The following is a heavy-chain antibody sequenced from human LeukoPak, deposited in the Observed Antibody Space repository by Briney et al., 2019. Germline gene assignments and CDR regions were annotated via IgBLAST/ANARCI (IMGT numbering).Heavy chain of an antibody. CDR1: GHTANTYG. CDR2: IFSYNGQT. V-gene: IGHV1-18*01. Sequence: ASVKVSCQASGHTANTYGFSWVRQAPGQGLEWIGWIFSYNGQTKYADKFQGRVTMTTDTSKTIAYMELRSLRSDDTAVYFCANVAKGRYFFYYMVVWGKGTTVTVS. J-gene: IGHJ6*03. CDR3: ANVAKGRYFFYYMVV. D-gene: IGHD5-12*01.